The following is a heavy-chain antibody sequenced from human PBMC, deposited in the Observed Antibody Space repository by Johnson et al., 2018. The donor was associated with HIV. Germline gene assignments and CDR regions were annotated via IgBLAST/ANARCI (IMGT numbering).Heavy chain of an antibody. V-gene: IGHV3-66*01. CDR2: INWTGGST. CDR3: ASTRTGWGAFDI. J-gene: IGHJ3*02. CDR1: GFIFSDHY. D-gene: IGHD6-19*01. Sequence: VQLVESGGGLVQPGGSLRLSCVASGFIFSDHYMDWVRQAPGKGMEWVSGINWTGGSTYYADSVKGRFTISRDNSKNTLYLQMNSLRAEDTAVYYCASTRTGWGAFDIWGQGTMVTVSS.